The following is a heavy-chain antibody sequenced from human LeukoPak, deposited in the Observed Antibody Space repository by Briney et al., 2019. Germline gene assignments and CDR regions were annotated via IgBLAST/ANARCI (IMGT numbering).Heavy chain of an antibody. Sequence: GGSRRLSCAASGFTVSSNYMSWVRQAPGKGLEWVSVIYSGGSTYYADSVKGRFTISRDNSKNTLYLQMNSLRAEDTAVYYCARGKVISPSVNWGQGTLVTVSS. J-gene: IGHJ4*02. D-gene: IGHD3-22*01. CDR3: ARGKVISPSVN. V-gene: IGHV3-66*01. CDR2: IYSGGST. CDR1: GFTVSSNY.